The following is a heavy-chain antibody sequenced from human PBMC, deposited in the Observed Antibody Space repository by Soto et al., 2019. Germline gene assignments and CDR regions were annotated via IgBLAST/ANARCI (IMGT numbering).Heavy chain of an antibody. Sequence: PSETLSLTWSVNGDTINGGSVYWSWIRQSPGKGLEYIGYITYSGRTFYNPSLKSRVTMSGDSPKNQLSLVVRSVTAADTAVYYCARGGQGGPSSGRFDPWGQGTLVTVSS. CDR2: ITYSGRT. D-gene: IGHD3-16*01. J-gene: IGHJ5*02. CDR1: GDTINGGSVY. V-gene: IGHV4-31*02. CDR3: ARGGQGGPSSGRFDP.